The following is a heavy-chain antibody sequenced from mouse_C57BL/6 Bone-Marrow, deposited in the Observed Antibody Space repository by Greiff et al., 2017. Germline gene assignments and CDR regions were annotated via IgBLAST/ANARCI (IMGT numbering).Heavy chain of an antibody. V-gene: IGHV5-4*01. CDR1: GFTFSSYA. CDR2: ISDGGSYT. J-gene: IGHJ2*01. Sequence: EVKLMESGGGLVKPGGSLKLSCAASGFTFSSYAMSWVRQTPEKRLEWVATISDGGSYTYYPDNVKGRFTISRDNAKNNLYLQMSHLKSEDTAMYYCARDPGHMITFDYWGQGTTLTVSS. D-gene: IGHD2-4*01. CDR3: ARDPGHMITFDY.